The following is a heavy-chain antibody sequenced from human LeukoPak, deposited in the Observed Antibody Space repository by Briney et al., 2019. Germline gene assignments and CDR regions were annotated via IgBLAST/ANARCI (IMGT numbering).Heavy chain of an antibody. V-gene: IGHV4-39*07. Sequence: SETLSLTCTVSGGSISSRSYHWGWIRQPPGKGLEWIGSIYYSGTTYYNPSLKSRVTISVDTSKNQFSLKLSSVTAADTAVYYCARIRDGYNSFDYWGQGTLVTVSS. CDR1: GGSISSRSYH. J-gene: IGHJ4*02. D-gene: IGHD5-24*01. CDR3: ARIRDGYNSFDY. CDR2: IYYSGTT.